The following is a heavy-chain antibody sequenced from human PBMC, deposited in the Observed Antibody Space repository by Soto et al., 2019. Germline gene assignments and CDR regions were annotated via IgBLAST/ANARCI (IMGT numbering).Heavy chain of an antibody. CDR1: GKSSMVYY. Sequence: QVHLQQWGAGLLKPSETLPLTAASYGKSSMVYYWTWIRQSPGKGLEWIGEINHGGSTNYNPSLKSRVTISIDTSKNQFSLKLTSVTAADTSVYYCARTDIVTTNWFDPWGQGTLVTVSS. D-gene: IGHD5-12*01. J-gene: IGHJ5*02. CDR2: INHGGST. V-gene: IGHV4-34*01. CDR3: ARTDIVTTNWFDP.